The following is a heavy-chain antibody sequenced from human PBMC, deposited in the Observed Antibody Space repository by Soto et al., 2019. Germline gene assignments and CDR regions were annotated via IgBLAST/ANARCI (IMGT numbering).Heavy chain of an antibody. Sequence: ASVKVSCKASGYTFTSYDISWVRQATGQGLEWMGWMNPNNGNTDYAPKFQVRVTMTRNTSIGTAYMELSSLRSEDTAVYYCARSPRNYYALGSYSYFRHWGQGTLVTVSS. J-gene: IGHJ1*01. V-gene: IGHV1-8*01. CDR3: ARSPRNYYALGSYSYFRH. CDR2: MNPNNGNT. CDR1: GYTFTSYD. D-gene: IGHD3-10*01.